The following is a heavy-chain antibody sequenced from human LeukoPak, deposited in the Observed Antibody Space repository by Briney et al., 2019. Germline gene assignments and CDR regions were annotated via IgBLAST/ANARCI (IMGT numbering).Heavy chain of an antibody. D-gene: IGHD4-11*01. Sequence: PGGSLRLSCAASGFTFSSYAMSWVRQAPGKGLEWVSGISGSGGVTYYADSVKGRFTISRDNSKNTLFLQMNSLRADDTAVYYCAKSVDYSNYGVDYWGQGTLVTVSS. CDR3: AKSVDYSNYGVDY. CDR1: GFTFSSYA. J-gene: IGHJ4*02. CDR2: ISGSGGVT. V-gene: IGHV3-23*01.